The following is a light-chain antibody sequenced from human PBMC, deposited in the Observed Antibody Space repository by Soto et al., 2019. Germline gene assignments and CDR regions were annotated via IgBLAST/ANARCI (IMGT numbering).Light chain of an antibody. CDR2: EGR. Sequence: QSALTHPASVSGSPGQSITISCTGTSSDVGGYILVSWYQLHPDKAPKLMIYEGRKRPSGVSNRFSGSKSGNTASLTISGLQPEDEAHYYCCSYVGSDTYVIFGGGTKLTVL. CDR1: SSDVGGYIL. V-gene: IGLV2-23*01. J-gene: IGLJ2*01. CDR3: CSYVGSDTYVI.